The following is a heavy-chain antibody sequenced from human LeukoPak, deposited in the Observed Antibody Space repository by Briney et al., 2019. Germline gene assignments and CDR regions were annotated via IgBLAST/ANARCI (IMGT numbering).Heavy chain of an antibody. CDR2: VNPNSGGT. D-gene: IGHD3-10*01. V-gene: IGHV1-2*02. J-gene: IGHJ6*02. CDR3: ARDLWEHGSGSYYYYGMDV. Sequence: GASVKVSCKASGYTFTSYDINWVRQATGQGLEWMGWVNPNSGGTNYAQKFQGRVTMTRDTSISTAYMELSRLRSDDTAVYYCARDLWEHGSGSYYYYGMDVWGQGTTVTVSS. CDR1: GYTFTSYD.